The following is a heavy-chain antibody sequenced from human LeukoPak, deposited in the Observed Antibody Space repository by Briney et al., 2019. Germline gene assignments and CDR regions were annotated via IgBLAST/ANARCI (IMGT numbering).Heavy chain of an antibody. D-gene: IGHD5-12*01. CDR2: IRYDGSNK. CDR1: GFSFCSYG. CDR3: AKVRFSDSGRDGLDS. V-gene: IGHV3-30*02. Sequence: PGGSLRLSCVESGFSFCSYGMRWVREGSGRGLEWGAFIRYDGSNKDYADSVKGRFTISRDNSKNPLYLEMNSLRAEDTAVYHCAKVRFSDSGRDGLDSWGQGTLVTVS. J-gene: IGHJ5*01.